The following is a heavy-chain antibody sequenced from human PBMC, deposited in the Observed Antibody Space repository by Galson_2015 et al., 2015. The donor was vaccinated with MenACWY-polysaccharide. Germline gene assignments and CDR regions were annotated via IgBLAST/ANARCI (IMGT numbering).Heavy chain of an antibody. J-gene: IGHJ4*02. CDR1: GYTFANYG. CDR2: ISASSGFT. CDR3: AKDRSTGWYVY. Sequence: SVKVSCKASGYTFANYGISWLRQAPGQGLEWMGWISASSGFTNYAQKLQVRVIMTTDTSTSTAYMELRSLRSDDTATYYCAKDRSTGWYVYWGQGTLVTVSS. V-gene: IGHV1-18*01. D-gene: IGHD6-19*01.